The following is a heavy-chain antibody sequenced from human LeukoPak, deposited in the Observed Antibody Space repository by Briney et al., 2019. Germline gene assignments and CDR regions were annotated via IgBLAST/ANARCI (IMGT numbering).Heavy chain of an antibody. D-gene: IGHD3-22*01. Sequence: ASVKVSCTASGYTFTGYYMHWVRQAPGQGLEWMGWINPNSGGTNYAQKFQGRVTMTRDTSISTAYMELSRLRSDDTAVYYCARVTNYYDSSGDPWFDPWGQGTLVTVSS. V-gene: IGHV1-2*02. CDR3: ARVTNYYDSSGDPWFDP. CDR1: GYTFTGYY. CDR2: INPNSGGT. J-gene: IGHJ5*02.